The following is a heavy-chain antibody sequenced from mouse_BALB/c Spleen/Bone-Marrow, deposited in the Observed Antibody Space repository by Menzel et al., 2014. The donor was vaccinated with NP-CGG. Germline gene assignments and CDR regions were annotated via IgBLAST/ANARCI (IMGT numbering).Heavy chain of an antibody. CDR3: ARRRDGPYAMDY. V-gene: IGHV5-6*01. D-gene: IGHD2-3*01. J-gene: IGHJ4*01. Sequence: DVQLVESGGDLVKLGGSLKLSCAASGFTFSSYGLSWVRQTPDKRLEWVATINNGSSYTFYPDSVKGRFTISRDNAKNTLYLQMSSLKSEDTAMYYCARRRDGPYAMDYWGQGTSVTVSS. CDR2: INNGSSYT. CDR1: GFTFSSYG.